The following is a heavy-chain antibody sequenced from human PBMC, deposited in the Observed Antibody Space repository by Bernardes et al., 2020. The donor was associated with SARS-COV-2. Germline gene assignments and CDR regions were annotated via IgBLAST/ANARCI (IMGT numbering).Heavy chain of an antibody. Sequence: GSLRLSCAASGFTFSRFALHWVRQAPGKGLEYVSAISSNGGSTYYADSVKGRFTISRDNSKNTLYLQMSSLRAEDTAVYYCVKDVYGWYSSGLFDYWGQGTLVTVSS. CDR1: GFTFSRFA. V-gene: IGHV3-64D*06. CDR3: VKDVYGWYSSGLFDY. D-gene: IGHD6-19*01. CDR2: ISSNGGST. J-gene: IGHJ4*02.